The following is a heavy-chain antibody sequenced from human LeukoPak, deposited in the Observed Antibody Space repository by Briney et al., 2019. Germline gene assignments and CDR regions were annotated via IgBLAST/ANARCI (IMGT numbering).Heavy chain of an antibody. CDR3: ARGPASFTMIVVVKPHFDY. J-gene: IGHJ4*02. CDR2: TYYRSTWYN. Sequence: SQTLSLTCAVSGDSVSSSIAAWNCIMHSPSRTLEWLGRTYYRSTWYNDYALSVKSRITINPETSKNQFSVHFNHVNPEDTAVYYCARGPASFTMIVVVKPHFDYWGQGTLVTVSS. CDR1: GDSVSSSIAA. D-gene: IGHD3-22*01. V-gene: IGHV6-1*01.